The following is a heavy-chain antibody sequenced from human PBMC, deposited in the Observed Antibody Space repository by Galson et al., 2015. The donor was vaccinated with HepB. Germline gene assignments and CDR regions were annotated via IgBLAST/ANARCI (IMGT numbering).Heavy chain of an antibody. D-gene: IGHD2-8*01. J-gene: IGHJ4*02. CDR1: GFMFTTYS. CDR2: ISSSSRDI. Sequence: SLRLSCAASGFMFTTYSMNWVRQAPGKGLEWVSYISSSSRDIYYADSVKGRFTISRDNARNSLHLQMNSLRDEDTAVYYCARDAHPLLQVYSFDYWGQGTVVTVSS. V-gene: IGHV3-48*02. CDR3: ARDAHPLLQVYSFDY.